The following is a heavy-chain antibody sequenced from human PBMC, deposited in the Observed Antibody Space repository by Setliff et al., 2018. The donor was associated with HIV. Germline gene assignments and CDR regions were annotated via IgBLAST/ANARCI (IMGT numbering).Heavy chain of an antibody. V-gene: IGHV3-73*01. J-gene: IGHJ5*02. CDR3: AASADGDCATTSCTNWFDP. D-gene: IGHD2-21*01. Sequence: PGGSLRLSCAASGFPFSGSAIHWVRRASGKGLEWVGRIKTQPSNYATAHGAPMEGRFTISRDDSKSTAYLQLSSLKVEDTAVYFCAASADGDCATTSCTNWFDPWGQGTLVTVSS. CDR2: IKTQPSNYAT. CDR1: GFPFSGSA.